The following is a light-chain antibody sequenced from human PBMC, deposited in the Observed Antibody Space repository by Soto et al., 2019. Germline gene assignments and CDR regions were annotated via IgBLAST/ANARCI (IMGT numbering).Light chain of an antibody. J-gene: IGKJ5*01. CDR3: QQYGSSPLIS. Sequence: VLTQSPGTLSLSPGESATLSCRASQTVSITYLTWYQQKPGQAPRLLIFGASKRATGIPDRFSGSGAGRDFTLTISGLEPEDFAVYYCQQYGSSPLISFGQGTRLEIK. V-gene: IGKV3-20*01. CDR1: QTVSITY. CDR2: GAS.